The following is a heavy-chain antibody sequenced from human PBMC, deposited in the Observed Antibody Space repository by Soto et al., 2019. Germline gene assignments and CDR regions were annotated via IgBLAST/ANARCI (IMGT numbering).Heavy chain of an antibody. CDR3: ARGLILWFGELSRRGGYYYYMDV. CDR1: GRSFSGYQ. CDR2: INDSGNI. J-gene: IGHJ6*03. D-gene: IGHD3-10*01. Sequence: QVQLQQWRAGLLKPSETLSLTCAVYGRSFSGYQWSWIRQTPGKGLEWIGEINDSGNINYNPSLKSRVTILLDTPKKQISLKLSSVTAADSAVYYCARGLILWFGELSRRGGYYYYMDVWGKGTTVTVSS. V-gene: IGHV4-34*01.